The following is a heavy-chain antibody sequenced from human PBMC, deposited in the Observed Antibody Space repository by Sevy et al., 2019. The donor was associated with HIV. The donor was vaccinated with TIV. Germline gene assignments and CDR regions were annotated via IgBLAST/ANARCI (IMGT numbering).Heavy chain of an antibody. J-gene: IGHJ6*02. CDR1: GYTFITYY. CDR2: IDPSGST. D-gene: IGHD1-26*01. CDR3: ARDRDLSGSYLEYYYYAMDV. V-gene: IGHV1-46*01. Sequence: ASVKVSCKACGYTFITYYVHWVRQAPGQGLEWMGLIDPSGSTRYAQKFQGRVSMTGDTSTTTVYMELSSLTSEDTAVYYCARDRDLSGSYLEYYYYAMDVWGQGTTVTVSS.